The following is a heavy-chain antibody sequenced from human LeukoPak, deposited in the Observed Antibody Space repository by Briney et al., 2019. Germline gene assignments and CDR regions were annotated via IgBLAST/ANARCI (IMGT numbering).Heavy chain of an antibody. V-gene: IGHV1-69*04. Sequence: SVKVSCKASGGTFSSYAISWVRQAPGQGLEWMGRIIPILGIANYAQKFQGRVTITADKSTSTAYMELSSLRSEDTAVYYCARPSTTYYSDSSGYYLFDYWGQGTLVTVSS. CDR2: IIPILGIA. J-gene: IGHJ4*02. CDR3: ARPSTTYYSDSSGYYLFDY. D-gene: IGHD3-22*01. CDR1: GGTFSSYA.